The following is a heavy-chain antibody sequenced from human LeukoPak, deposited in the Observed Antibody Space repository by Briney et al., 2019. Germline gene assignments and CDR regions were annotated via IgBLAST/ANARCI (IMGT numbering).Heavy chain of an antibody. V-gene: IGHV1-18*01. CDR1: GYTFTSYG. CDR2: ISAYNGNT. CDR3: AREIYNSGWEYHFDY. J-gene: IGHJ4*02. D-gene: IGHD5-12*01. Sequence: ASVKVSCKASGYTFTSYGISWVRQAPGQGLEWMGWISAYNGNTNYAQKVQGRVTMTTDTSTNTAYLELRSLRYDDTAVYYCAREIYNSGWEYHFDYWGQGTLVTVSS.